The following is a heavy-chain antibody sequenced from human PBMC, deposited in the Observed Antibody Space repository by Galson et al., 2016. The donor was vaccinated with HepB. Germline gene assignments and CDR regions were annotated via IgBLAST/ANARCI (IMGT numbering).Heavy chain of an antibody. CDR3: ARWDCSGGGCKPEGI. V-gene: IGHV4-30-2*01. D-gene: IGHD2-15*01. CDR2: LYQGDHT. Sequence: TLSLTCTVSGAFIDSGSHSWAWIRQPPGKGLEWIGYLYQGDHTYYNPSLQSRVMISLDRSKTQFSLKLDSVTAADTAVYYCARWDCSGGGCKPEGIWGQGTMVIVS. J-gene: IGHJ3*02. CDR1: GAFIDSGSHS.